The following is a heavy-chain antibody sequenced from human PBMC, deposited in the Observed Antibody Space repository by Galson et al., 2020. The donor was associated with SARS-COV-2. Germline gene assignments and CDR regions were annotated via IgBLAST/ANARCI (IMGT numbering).Heavy chain of an antibody. V-gene: IGHV4-34*01. Sequence: SETLSLTCGIYGGSFRGYHWTWIRQPPDKELEWIGEIDHSGSTIYSPSLQSRVTISLDTSNNQFSLKVTSVTAADTAVYYCARGISSYYMDVWGQGTTVTVS. D-gene: IGHD3-3*02. J-gene: IGHJ6*03. CDR3: ARGISSYYMDV. CDR1: GGSFRGYH. CDR2: IDHSGST.